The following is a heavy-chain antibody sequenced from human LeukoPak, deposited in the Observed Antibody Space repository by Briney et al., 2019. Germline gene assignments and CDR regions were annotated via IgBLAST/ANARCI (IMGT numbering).Heavy chain of an antibody. CDR3: ARGSRNHFDF. CDR1: GYTFTGYY. CDR2: INPNSGGT. D-gene: IGHD2-15*01. J-gene: IGHJ4*02. V-gene: IGHV1-2*02. Sequence: ASVKVSCKASGYTFTGYYVHWVRQAPGQGLEWMGWINPNSGGTNYAQTFQGTVTMTRDTSITTAYTELSSLRYDDTAVYYCARGSRNHFDFWGQGTLVTVSS.